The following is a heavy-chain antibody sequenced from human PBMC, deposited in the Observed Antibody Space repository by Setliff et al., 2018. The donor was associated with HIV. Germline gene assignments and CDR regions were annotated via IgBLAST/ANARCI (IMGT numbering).Heavy chain of an antibody. D-gene: IGHD5-18*01. CDR1: GFTFSSYG. CDR2: IDHFGSEE. Sequence: GGSLRLSCAASGFTFSSYGMHWVRQAPGKGLEWVASIDHFGSEENYVDSVKGRFTISRDNSKNTLYLQMNSLRAEDTAVYYCARDQWGYSYGYYYYYYMDVWGKGTTVTVSS. J-gene: IGHJ6*03. CDR3: ARDQWGYSYGYYYYYYMDV. V-gene: IGHV3-30*19.